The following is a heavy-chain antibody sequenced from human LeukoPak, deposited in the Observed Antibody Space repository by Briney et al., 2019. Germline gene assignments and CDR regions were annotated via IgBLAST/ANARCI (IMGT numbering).Heavy chain of an antibody. V-gene: IGHV3-48*04. CDR1: GFTFSSYA. D-gene: IGHD3-22*01. J-gene: IGHJ3*02. Sequence: GGSLRLSCAASGFTFSSYAMSWVRQAPGKGLEWVSYISSSGSTIYYADSVKGRFTISRDNAKNSLYLQMNSLRAEDTAVYYCARDSPAYYYDSSGYFTAFDIWGQGTMVTVSS. CDR3: ARDSPAYYYDSSGYFTAFDI. CDR2: ISSSGSTI.